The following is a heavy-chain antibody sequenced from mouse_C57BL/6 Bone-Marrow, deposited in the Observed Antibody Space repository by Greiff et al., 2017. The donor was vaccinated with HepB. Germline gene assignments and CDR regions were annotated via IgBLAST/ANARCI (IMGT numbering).Heavy chain of an antibody. CDR2: IDPSDSYT. CDR1: GYTFTSYW. V-gene: IGHV1-50*01. CDR3: ARPPLDY. Sequence: QVQLKQPGAELVKPGASVKLSCKASGYTFTSYWMQWVKQRPGQGLEWIGEIDPSDSYTNYNQKFKGKATLTVDTSSSTAYMQLSSLTSEDSAVYYCARPPLDYWGQGTTLTVSS. J-gene: IGHJ2*01.